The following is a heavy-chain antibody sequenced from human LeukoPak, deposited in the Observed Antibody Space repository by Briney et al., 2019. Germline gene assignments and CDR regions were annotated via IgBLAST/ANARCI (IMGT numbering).Heavy chain of an antibody. V-gene: IGHV3-23*01. CDR3: AKDYGDYEAAFDI. CDR1: GFTLSSQT. CDR2: ISGSGGST. D-gene: IGHD4-17*01. J-gene: IGHJ3*02. Sequence: GGSLRLSCAASGFTLSSQTMSWVRQAPGKGLEWVSGISGSGGSTNYADSVKGRFTISRDNSKNTMYLQMNSLRAEDTAIYYCAKDYGDYEAAFDIWGQGTMVTVSS.